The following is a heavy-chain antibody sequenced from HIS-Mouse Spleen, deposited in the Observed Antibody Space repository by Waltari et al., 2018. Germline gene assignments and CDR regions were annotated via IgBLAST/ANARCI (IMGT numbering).Heavy chain of an antibody. CDR2: IYYSGST. CDR1: GGSISRSSYY. Sequence: QLQLQESGPGLVKPSETLSLTCTVSGGSISRSSYYWGWIRQPPGKGLEWIGSIYYSGSTYYNPSLKSRVTISVDTSKNQFSLKLSSVTAADTAVYYCARLTTVVTSGAFDIWGQGTMVTVSS. D-gene: IGHD4-17*01. CDR3: ARLTTVVTSGAFDI. J-gene: IGHJ3*02. V-gene: IGHV4-39*07.